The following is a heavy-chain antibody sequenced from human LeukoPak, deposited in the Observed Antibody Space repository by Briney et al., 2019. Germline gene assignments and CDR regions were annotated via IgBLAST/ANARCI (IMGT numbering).Heavy chain of an antibody. CDR1: GGSFSGYY. V-gene: IGHV4-34*01. CDR2: INHSGST. CDR3: AGAGYSSSPHDY. J-gene: IGHJ4*02. Sequence: SETLSLTCAVYGGSFSGYYWSWIRQPPGKGLEWIGEINHSGSTNYNPSLKSRVTISVDTSKNQFSLKLSSVTAADTAVYYCAGAGYSSSPHDYWGQGTLVTVSS. D-gene: IGHD6-6*01.